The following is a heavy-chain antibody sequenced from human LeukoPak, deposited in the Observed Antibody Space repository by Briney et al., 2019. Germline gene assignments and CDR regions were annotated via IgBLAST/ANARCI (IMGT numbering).Heavy chain of an antibody. CDR3: ARAYYYDSRNYRYNYYGMDV. D-gene: IGHD3-22*01. Sequence: PGGSLRLSCAASGFTFSSYWMSWVRQAPGKGLEWVANIKEDGREKFYVDSVKGRFTISRDNAKNSLYLQMNSLRAEDAAAYFCARAYYYDSRNYRYNYYGMDVWGQGTTVTVSS. J-gene: IGHJ6*02. CDR1: GFTFSSYW. CDR2: IKEDGREK. V-gene: IGHV3-7*04.